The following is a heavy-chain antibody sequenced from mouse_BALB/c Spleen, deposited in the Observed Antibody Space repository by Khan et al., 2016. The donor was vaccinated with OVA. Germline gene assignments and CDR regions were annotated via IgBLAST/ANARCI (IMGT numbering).Heavy chain of an antibody. CDR2: ISYSGST. J-gene: IGHJ1*01. CDR1: GYSITSDYA. CDR3: ARRYYYGQWYFDV. V-gene: IGHV3-2*02. D-gene: IGHD1-1*01. Sequence: EVQLQESGPGLVKPSQSLSLTCTVTGYSITSDYAWNWIRQFPGNKLEWMAYISYSGSTSSNPSLKSRLSITRDTSKNQFFLQLNSVTIEDTATYYCARRYYYGQWYFDVWGAGTTVTVSS.